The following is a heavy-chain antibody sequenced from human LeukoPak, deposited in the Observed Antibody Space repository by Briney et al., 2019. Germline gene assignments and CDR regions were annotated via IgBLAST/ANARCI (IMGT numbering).Heavy chain of an antibody. CDR2: IYYSGST. J-gene: IGHJ5*02. D-gene: IGHD6-13*01. V-gene: IGHV4-59*01. CDR3: AGSSSYNWFDP. CDR1: GGSISSYY. Sequence: TSETLSLTCTVSGGSISSYYWSWIRQPPGKGLEWIGYIYYSGSTNYNPSLRSRVTISVDTSKDQFSLKLSSVAAADTAVYYCAGSSSYNWFDPWGQGTLVTVSS.